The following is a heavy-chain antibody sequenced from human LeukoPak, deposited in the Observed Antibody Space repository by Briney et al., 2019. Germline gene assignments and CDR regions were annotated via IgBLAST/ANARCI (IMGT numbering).Heavy chain of an antibody. J-gene: IGHJ4*02. Sequence: GGSLRLSCAASGFTFSSYGMSWVRQAPGKGLEWVSAITGSGASTYYADSVRGRFTISRVNSQSTLYLHLRSLSPEDTAVYYCAKVGRYSYGWTVGPPNVYYFDYWGQGSLVIVSS. CDR3: AKVGRYSYGWTVGPPNVYYFDY. CDR2: ITGSGAST. V-gene: IGHV3-23*01. CDR1: GFTFSSYG. D-gene: IGHD5-18*01.